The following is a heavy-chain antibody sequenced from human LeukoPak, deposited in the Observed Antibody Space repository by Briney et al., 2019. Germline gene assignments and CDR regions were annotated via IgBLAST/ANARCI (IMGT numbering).Heavy chain of an antibody. CDR1: GDSINTYY. CDR2: IYYSGST. J-gene: IGHJ5*02. V-gene: IGHV4-59*04. CDR3: AGLIRPGWFDP. Sequence: SETLSLTCTVSGDSINTYYWSWIRQPPGKGLEWIANIYYSGSTYYNPSLKSRVTISVDTSKNQFSLKLSSVTAADTAVYYCAGLIRPGWFDPWGQGTLVTVSS. D-gene: IGHD2-8*01.